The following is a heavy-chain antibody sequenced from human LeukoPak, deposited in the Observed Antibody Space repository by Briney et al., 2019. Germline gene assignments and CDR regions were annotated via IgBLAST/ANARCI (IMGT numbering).Heavy chain of an antibody. J-gene: IGHJ3*02. V-gene: IGHV3-30*14. Sequence: GGSLRLSCAASGFTFSSYAMHWVRQAPGKGLEWVAVISYDGSNKYYADSVKGRFTISRDNSKNTLYLQMNSLRAEDTAVYYCATKNRYSYGPDAFDIWGQGTMVTVSS. D-gene: IGHD5-18*01. CDR3: ATKNRYSYGPDAFDI. CDR1: GFTFSSYA. CDR2: ISYDGSNK.